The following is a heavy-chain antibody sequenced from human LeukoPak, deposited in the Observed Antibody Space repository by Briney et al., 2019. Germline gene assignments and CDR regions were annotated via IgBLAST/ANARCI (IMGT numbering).Heavy chain of an antibody. CDR2: IYTSGST. CDR1: VGSISSYY. Sequence: SQTLSLTCTFSVGSISSYYWSCIPQPSGKGLECIVRIYTSGSTNYHTSLKGRVTMSVATSKNQFSLKLSSVTAADTAGYSCARGGYYGSGSSQPFDYWGQGTLVTVSS. V-gene: IGHV4-4*07. D-gene: IGHD3-10*01. J-gene: IGHJ4*02. CDR3: ARGGYYGSGSSQPFDY.